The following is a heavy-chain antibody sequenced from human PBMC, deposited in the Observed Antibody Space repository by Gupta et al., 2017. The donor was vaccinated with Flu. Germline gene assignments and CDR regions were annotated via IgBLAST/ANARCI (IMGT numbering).Heavy chain of an antibody. CDR1: GGSISSGGYY. J-gene: IGHJ5*02. CDR2: IYYSGST. Sequence: QVQLQESGPGLVKPSQTLSLTCTVSGGSISSGGYYWSWIRQHPGKGLEWIGYIYYSGSTYYNPSLKSRVTISVDTSKNQFSLKLSSVTAADTAVYYCARDRAGHYDSSGLFSPWGQGTLVTVSS. V-gene: IGHV4-31*03. D-gene: IGHD3-22*01. CDR3: ARDRAGHYDSSGLFSP.